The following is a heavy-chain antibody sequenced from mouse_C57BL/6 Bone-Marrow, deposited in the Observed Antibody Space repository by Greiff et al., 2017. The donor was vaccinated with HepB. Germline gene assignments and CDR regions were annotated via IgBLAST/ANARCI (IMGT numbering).Heavy chain of an antibody. CDR3: AKAGGADD. V-gene: IGHV5-17*01. CDR1: GFTFSDYG. D-gene: IGHD1-1*02. Sequence: EVKLVESGGGLVKPGGSLKLSCAASGFTFSDYGMHWVRQAPEKGLEWVAYISSGSSTIYYADTVKGRFTISRDNAKNTLFLQMTSLGSEDTAMYYCAKAGGADDWGKGTSVTVSS. J-gene: IGHJ4*01. CDR2: ISSGSSTI.